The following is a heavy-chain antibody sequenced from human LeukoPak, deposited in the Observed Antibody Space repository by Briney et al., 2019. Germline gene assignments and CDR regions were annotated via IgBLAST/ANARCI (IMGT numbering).Heavy chain of an antibody. V-gene: IGHV1-69*06. Sequence: SVKVSYKASGGTFSSYAISWVRQAPGQGLEWMGGIIPIFGTANYAQKFQGRVTITADKSTSTAYMELSSLRSEDTAVYYCARAADSSSYEIGVNWFDPWGQGTLVTVSS. D-gene: IGHD6-13*01. J-gene: IGHJ5*02. CDR1: GGTFSSYA. CDR3: ARAADSSSYEIGVNWFDP. CDR2: IIPIFGTA.